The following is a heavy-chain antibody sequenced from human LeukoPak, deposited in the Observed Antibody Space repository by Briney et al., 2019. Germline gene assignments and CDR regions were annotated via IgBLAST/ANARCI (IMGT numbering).Heavy chain of an antibody. CDR2: INHSGST. CDR3: ARGSGRYSSSSVY. V-gene: IGHV4-34*01. CDR1: GGSFSGYY. D-gene: IGHD6-13*01. J-gene: IGHJ4*02. Sequence: SETLSLTCAVYGGSFSGYYWSWIRQPPGKGLEWIGEINHSGSTNYNPSLKSRVTISVDTSKNQFSLKLGSVTAADTAVYYCARGSGRYSSSSVYWGQGTLVTVSS.